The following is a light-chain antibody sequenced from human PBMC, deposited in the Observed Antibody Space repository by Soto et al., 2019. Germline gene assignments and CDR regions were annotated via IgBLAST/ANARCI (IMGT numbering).Light chain of an antibody. CDR1: NIGTKS. CDR2: DDS. J-gene: IGLJ3*02. CDR3: QVWDSSSDHWV. V-gene: IGLV3-21*02. Sequence: SYELTQPPSVSTAPGETASITCGGANIGTKSVHWYQQKPGQAPVLVVYDDSDRPSGIPERFSGSNSGNTATLTIRRVEAGDEADYYCQVWDSSSDHWVFGGGTKLTVL.